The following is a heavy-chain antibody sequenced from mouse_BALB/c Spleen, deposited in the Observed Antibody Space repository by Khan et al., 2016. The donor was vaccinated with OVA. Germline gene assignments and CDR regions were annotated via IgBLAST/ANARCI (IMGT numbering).Heavy chain of an antibody. CDR2: ISYSGNT. J-gene: IGHJ2*01. V-gene: IGHV3-2*02. D-gene: IGHD1-1*01. Sequence: EVELVESGPGLVKPSQSLSLTCTVTGYSITSDYAWNWLRQFPGNKLEWMGYISYSGNTKYNPSLKSRISITRDTSKNQFFLQLNSVTIEDTATYYCARIYGGDFDYWGQGTTLTVAS. CDR3: ARIYGGDFDY. CDR1: GYSITSDYA.